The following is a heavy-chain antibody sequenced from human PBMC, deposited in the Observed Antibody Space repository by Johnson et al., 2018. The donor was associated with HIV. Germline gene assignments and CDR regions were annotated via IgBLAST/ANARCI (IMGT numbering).Heavy chain of an antibody. CDR2: IRQEGSEK. CDR1: GFTFSSYA. Sequence: VQLVESGGGVVQPGRSLRLSCAASGFTFSSYAMHWVRQAPGKGLEWVASIRQEGSEKYYVDSVQGRFTISRDNAKNSLYLQVNSLRAEDTAVYYCARDGPRGSYGAFDIWGQGTMVTVSS. V-gene: IGHV3-7*01. D-gene: IGHD1-26*01. J-gene: IGHJ3*02. CDR3: ARDGPRGSYGAFDI.